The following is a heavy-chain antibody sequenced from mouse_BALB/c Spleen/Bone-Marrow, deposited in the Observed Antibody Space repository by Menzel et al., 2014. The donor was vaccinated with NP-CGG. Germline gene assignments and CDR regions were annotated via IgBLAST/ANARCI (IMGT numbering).Heavy chain of an antibody. V-gene: IGHV5-9-3*01. J-gene: IGHJ2*01. CDR1: GFTFSSYA. Sequence: EVKLQESGGGLVKPGGSPKLSCAASGFTFSSYAMSWVRQTPEKRLEWVATISSGGSYTYYPDSVKGRFTISRDNAKNTLYLQMSSLRSEDTAMYYCARSGVCGYYFGGQGTTLTVSS. D-gene: IGHD2-3*01. CDR2: ISSGGSYT. CDR3: ARSGVCGYYF.